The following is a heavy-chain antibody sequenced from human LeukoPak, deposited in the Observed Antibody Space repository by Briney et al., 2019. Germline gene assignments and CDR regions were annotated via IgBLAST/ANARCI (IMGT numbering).Heavy chain of an antibody. CDR3: AKMASLAFFDY. Sequence: GGSLRLSCAASGFIFSSYGMHWVRQAPGKGLEWVAFIRYDGSKKYYADSVKGRFTISRDNSKNTLYLQMSSLRAEDTAVYYCAKMASLAFFDYWGQGTLVTVSS. J-gene: IGHJ4*02. D-gene: IGHD5-24*01. V-gene: IGHV3-30*02. CDR2: IRYDGSKK. CDR1: GFIFSSYG.